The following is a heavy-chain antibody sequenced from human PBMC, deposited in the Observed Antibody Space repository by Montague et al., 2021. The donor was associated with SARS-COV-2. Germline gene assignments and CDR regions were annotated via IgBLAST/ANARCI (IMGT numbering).Heavy chain of an antibody. J-gene: IGHJ6*02. CDR1: GFTFSSYA. Sequence: SLRLSCAASGFTFSSYAMHWVRQAPGKGLEWVAVISYDGSNKYYADSVKGRFTISRDNSKNTLYLQMNSLRAEDTAVYYCARDLSYCGMDVWGQGTTVTVSS. V-gene: IGHV3-30-3*01. D-gene: IGHD2/OR15-2a*01. CDR2: ISYDGSNK. CDR3: ARDLSYCGMDV.